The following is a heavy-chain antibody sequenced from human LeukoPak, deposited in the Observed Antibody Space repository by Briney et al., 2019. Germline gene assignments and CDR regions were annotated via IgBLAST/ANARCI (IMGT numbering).Heavy chain of an antibody. Sequence: ATVKISCKASGYTFTGYYMHWVRRAPGQGLEWVGRINPNSGGTNYAQKFQGRVTMTRDTSIGTAYMELSSLRSDDTAVYYCAKDGANKVRGVHYFYMDVWGKGTTVTVSS. CDR3: AKDGANKVRGVHYFYMDV. V-gene: IGHV1-2*06. D-gene: IGHD3-10*01. J-gene: IGHJ6*03. CDR1: GYTFTGYY. CDR2: INPNSGGT.